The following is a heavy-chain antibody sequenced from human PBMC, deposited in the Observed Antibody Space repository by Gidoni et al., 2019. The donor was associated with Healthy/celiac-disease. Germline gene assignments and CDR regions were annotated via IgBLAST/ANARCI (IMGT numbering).Heavy chain of an antibody. CDR1: GGSISSYY. Sequence: QVQLQESGPGLVKPSETLSFTCTVSGGSISSYYWSWIRQPPGKGLEWIGYIYYSGSTNYNPSLKSRVTISVDTSKNQFSLKLSSVTAADTAVYYCAREDTVTTGDAFDIWGQGTMVTVSS. J-gene: IGHJ3*02. V-gene: IGHV4-59*01. CDR3: AREDTVTTGDAFDI. CDR2: IYYSGST. D-gene: IGHD4-17*01.